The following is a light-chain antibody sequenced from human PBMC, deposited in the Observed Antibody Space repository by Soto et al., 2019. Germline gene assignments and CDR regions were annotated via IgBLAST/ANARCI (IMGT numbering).Light chain of an antibody. Sequence: DIQMTQSPSSLSASIGDRVTITCRASQSIESYLNWYRQKPGKAPELLMYAASRLQSEVPSRFSGSGSGADFTLTISGLQAEDFATYYCQQSYSDPRTFGQGTKGEI. CDR3: QQSYSDPRT. V-gene: IGKV1-39*01. CDR1: QSIESY. CDR2: AAS. J-gene: IGKJ1*01.